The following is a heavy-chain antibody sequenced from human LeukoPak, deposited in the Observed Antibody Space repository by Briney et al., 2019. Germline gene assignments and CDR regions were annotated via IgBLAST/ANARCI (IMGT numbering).Heavy chain of an antibody. CDR3: ARPRPATVVWDAFDI. J-gene: IGHJ3*02. Sequence: AGGSLRLSCAASGFTFSSYAIHWVRQAPGKGLEWVAVISYDGSNKYYADSVKGRFTISRDSSKNTLYLQMNSLRPEDTAVYYCARPRPATVVWDAFDIWGQGTMVTVSS. CDR2: ISYDGSNK. V-gene: IGHV3-30*04. D-gene: IGHD4-23*01. CDR1: GFTFSSYA.